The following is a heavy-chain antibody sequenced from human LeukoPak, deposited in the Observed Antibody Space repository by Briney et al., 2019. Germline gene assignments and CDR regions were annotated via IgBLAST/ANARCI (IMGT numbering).Heavy chain of an antibody. V-gene: IGHV1-69*13. Sequence: ASVTVSCKASGGTFSSYAISWVRQAPGQGLEWMGGIIPIFGTANYAQKFQGRVTITADESTSTAYMELSSLRSEDTAVYYCAKAKVKRRHYFYGIDVWGQGTTVTVSS. CDR2: IIPIFGTA. CDR3: AKAKVKRRHYFYGIDV. CDR1: GGTFSSYA. D-gene: IGHD4-11*01. J-gene: IGHJ6*02.